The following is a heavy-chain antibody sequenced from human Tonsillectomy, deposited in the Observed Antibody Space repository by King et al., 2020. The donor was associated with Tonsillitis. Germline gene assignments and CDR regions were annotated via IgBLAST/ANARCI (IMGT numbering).Heavy chain of an antibody. Sequence: QLQESGPGLVKPSETLSLTCTVSGGSISSSSYYWGWIRQPPGKGLEWIGSIYYSGSTYYNPSLKSRVTISVDTSKNQFSLKRSSVTAADTAVYYCARHRGYYDSSGYYSFDYWGQGTLVTVSS. CDR3: ARHRGYYDSSGYYSFDY. J-gene: IGHJ4*02. D-gene: IGHD3-22*01. V-gene: IGHV4-39*01. CDR2: IYYSGST. CDR1: GGSISSSSYY.